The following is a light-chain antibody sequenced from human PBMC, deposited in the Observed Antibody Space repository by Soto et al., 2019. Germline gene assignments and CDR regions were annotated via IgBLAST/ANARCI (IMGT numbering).Light chain of an antibody. CDR3: CSYTTTSALV. Sequence: QSALTQPASVSGSPGQSITISCTGTSSDVGGYNYVSWYQHHPGKAPKAIIYEVSNRPSGISNRFSGSKSGSTASLTISGLQAEDEADYYCCSYTTTSALVFGGGTKVTVL. CDR1: SSDVGGYNY. V-gene: IGLV2-14*01. CDR2: EVS. J-gene: IGLJ2*01.